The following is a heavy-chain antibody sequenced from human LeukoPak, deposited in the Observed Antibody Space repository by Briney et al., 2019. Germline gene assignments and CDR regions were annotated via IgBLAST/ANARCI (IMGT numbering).Heavy chain of an antibody. V-gene: IGHV4-61*02. CDR3: ARGSLGREVSAFLKN. D-gene: IGHD5/OR15-5a*01. CDR1: GDSISSGSYY. J-gene: IGHJ4*02. Sequence: SETLSLTCSVSGDSISSGSYYWSWIRQPAGKGLEWIGRIYTTGSTNYNPSLKSRVTISVDTSENQFSLRLSSVTAADTAVYYCARGSLGREVSAFLKNWGQGILVTVSS. CDR2: IYTTGST.